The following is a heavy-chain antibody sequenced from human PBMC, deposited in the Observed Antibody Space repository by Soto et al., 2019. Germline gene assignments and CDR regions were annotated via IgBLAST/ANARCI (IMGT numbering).Heavy chain of an antibody. V-gene: IGHV1-3*01. CDR2: INAGNGNT. J-gene: IGHJ3*02. CDR1: GYTFTSYA. Sequence: ASVKVSCKASGYTFTSYAMHWVRQAPGQRLEWMGWINAGNGNTKYSQKFQGRVTITRDTSASTAYMELSSLRSEDTAVYYCASSLLLSGGSCYGDAFDIWGQGTMVTVSS. CDR3: ASSLLLSGGSCYGDAFDI. D-gene: IGHD2-15*01.